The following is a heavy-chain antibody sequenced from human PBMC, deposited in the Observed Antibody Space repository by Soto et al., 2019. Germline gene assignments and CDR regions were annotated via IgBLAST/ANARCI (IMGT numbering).Heavy chain of an antibody. J-gene: IGHJ3*02. CDR1: GFTFSIYP. Sequence: GGSLRLSCSASGFTFSIYPMHWVRQAPGKGLEYVSYISSTSSTIFYTDSVKGRFSISRDNSKNTLYLQMNSLRAEDTAVYYCARPADGTSYYGLCAFDIWGQGTMVTGSS. D-gene: IGHD1-26*01. CDR3: ARPADGTSYYGLCAFDI. V-gene: IGHV3-64*04. CDR2: ISSTSSTI.